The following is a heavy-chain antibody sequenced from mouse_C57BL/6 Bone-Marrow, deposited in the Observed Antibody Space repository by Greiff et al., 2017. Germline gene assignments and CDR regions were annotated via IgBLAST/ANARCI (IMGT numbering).Heavy chain of an antibody. D-gene: IGHD2-4*01. CDR1: GYTFTSYW. J-gene: IGHJ3*01. CDR3: ARAYYDYPAWFAY. V-gene: IGHV1-55*01. Sequence: QVQLQQPGAELVKPGASVKMSCKASGYTFTSYWITWVKQRPGQGLEWIGDIYPGSGSTNSNEKFKSKATLTVDTSSSTAYMQLSSLTSEDSAGYYWARAYYDYPAWFAYWGQGTLGTVSA. CDR2: IYPGSGST.